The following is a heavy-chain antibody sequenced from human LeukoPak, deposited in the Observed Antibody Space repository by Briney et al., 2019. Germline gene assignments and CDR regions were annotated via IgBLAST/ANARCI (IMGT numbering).Heavy chain of an antibody. Sequence: GASVKVSCKASVYTFTSCGINWVRHAPGQGLEWMGGIETYNGKTNYAQKSQGRATMTTDTSTSTAHMELRSLRSDDTAVYYCARVGSITMVRGVIINLCYFVYWGQGTLVTASS. CDR2: IETYNGKT. D-gene: IGHD3-10*01. V-gene: IGHV1-18*01. CDR1: VYTFTSCG. J-gene: IGHJ4*02. CDR3: ARVGSITMVRGVIINLCYFVY.